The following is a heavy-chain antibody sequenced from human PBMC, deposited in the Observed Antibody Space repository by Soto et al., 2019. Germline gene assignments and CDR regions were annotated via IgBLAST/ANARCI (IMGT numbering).Heavy chain of an antibody. J-gene: IGHJ4*02. Sequence: SETLSLTCNVSGSSVYSDNYYWTWVRQPPGKGLEWIGNIHNSGTTNYNPSLQNRVSISIDTSKNQYSLKLTSVTAADAALYYCARDIRGFSRALDYWGRGTPVTVSS. CDR1: GSSVYSDNYY. D-gene: IGHD5-18*01. CDR3: ARDIRGFSRALDY. CDR2: IHNSGTT. V-gene: IGHV4-61*01.